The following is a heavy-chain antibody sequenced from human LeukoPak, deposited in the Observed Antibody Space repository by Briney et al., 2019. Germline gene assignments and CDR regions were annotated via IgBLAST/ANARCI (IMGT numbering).Heavy chain of an antibody. D-gene: IGHD4-17*01. CDR1: GGSISSYY. J-gene: IGHJ6*02. CDR2: IYYSGST. V-gene: IGHV4-59*08. Sequence: RPSETLSLTCTVSGGSISSYYWSWIRQPPGKGLEWIGYIYYSGSTNYNPSLKSRVTISVDTSKNQFSLKLSSVTAADTAVYYCARHQGTVTLDPLPSYGMDVWGQGTTVTVSS. CDR3: ARHQGTVTLDPLPSYGMDV.